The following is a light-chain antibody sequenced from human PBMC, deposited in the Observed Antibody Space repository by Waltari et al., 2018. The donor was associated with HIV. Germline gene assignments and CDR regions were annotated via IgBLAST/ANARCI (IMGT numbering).Light chain of an antibody. J-gene: IGKJ4*01. CDR2: WAS. Sequence: DIVMTQSPNSLAVSLGERATINCRSSRTILYSSNNQNYLAWYQQKPGQSPKVLIYWASTRASGVPDRFSGSGSGTNFSRTISSLQSDDVAVYFCQQYYTIGPTFGGGTKVE. CDR1: RTILYSSNNQNY. V-gene: IGKV4-1*01. CDR3: QQYYTIGPT.